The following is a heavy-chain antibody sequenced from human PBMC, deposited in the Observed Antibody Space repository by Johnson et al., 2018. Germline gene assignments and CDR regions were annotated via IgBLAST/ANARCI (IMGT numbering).Heavy chain of an antibody. V-gene: IGHV3-23*04. CDR1: GFTFSNAW. Sequence: VQLVESGGGLVKPGGSLRLSCAASGFTFSNAWINWVRQAPGKGLEWVSAISGSGGSTYYAASVKGRFTISRDNSKNTLYRQMNSLRAEDTAVYYCAKCYGDYVYYYYGMDVWGQGTTVTVSS. D-gene: IGHD4-17*01. J-gene: IGHJ6*02. CDR3: AKCYGDYVYYYYGMDV. CDR2: ISGSGGST.